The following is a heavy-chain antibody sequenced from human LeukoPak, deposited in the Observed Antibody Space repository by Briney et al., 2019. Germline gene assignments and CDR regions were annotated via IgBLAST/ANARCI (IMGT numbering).Heavy chain of an antibody. J-gene: IGHJ5*02. CDR2: INHSGST. Sequence: SETLSLTCAVYGGSFSGYYWSWIRQPPGKGLEWIGEINHSGSTNYNPSLKSRVTISADTSRNQLSLKLSSVTAADTAVYYCARGGYTTTWRKNWFDPWGQGILVTLSS. D-gene: IGHD6-13*01. V-gene: IGHV4-34*01. CDR3: ARGGYTTTWRKNWFDP. CDR1: GGSFSGYY.